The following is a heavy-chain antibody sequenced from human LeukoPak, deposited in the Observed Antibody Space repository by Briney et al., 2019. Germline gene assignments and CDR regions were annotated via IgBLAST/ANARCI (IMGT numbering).Heavy chain of an antibody. CDR2: INPDSGGA. Sequence: ASVKVSCKASGGTFTSYAISWVRQAPGQGLEWMGWINPDSGGANYAQKFQGRVTMSGDTSIGTAYMELSSLRPDDTAVYYCARDHGRSSSAWHAGYWGQGTLVTVSS. CDR3: ARDHGRSSSAWHAGY. CDR1: GGTFTSYA. V-gene: IGHV1-2*02. D-gene: IGHD6-19*01. J-gene: IGHJ4*02.